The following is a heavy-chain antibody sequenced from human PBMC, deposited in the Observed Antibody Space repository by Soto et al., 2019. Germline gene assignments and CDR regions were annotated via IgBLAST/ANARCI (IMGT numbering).Heavy chain of an antibody. D-gene: IGHD3-22*01. J-gene: IGHJ4*02. CDR3: ARTDFYDRRLYPLDY. CDR2: IYYSGST. CDR1: GGSISSYY. Sequence: SETMSLTCTVSGGSISSYYWSWIRQPPGKGLEWIGYIYYSGSTNYNPSLKSRVTISVDTSKNQSSLKLSSVTAADTAVDYCARTDFYDRRLYPLDYCGQETLVTVS. V-gene: IGHV4-59*01.